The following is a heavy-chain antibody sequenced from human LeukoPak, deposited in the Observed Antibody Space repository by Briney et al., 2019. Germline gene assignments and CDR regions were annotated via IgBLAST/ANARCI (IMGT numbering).Heavy chain of an antibody. V-gene: IGHV1-69*13. CDR1: GGTFSSYA. Sequence: SVKVSCKASGGTFSSYAISWVRQAPGQGLEWMGGIIPIFGTANYAQKFQGRVTITAHGSTSTAYMELSSLRSEDTAVYYCARSPLATYSSRYYYMDVWGKGTTVTISS. J-gene: IGHJ6*03. CDR3: ARSPLATYSSRYYYMDV. D-gene: IGHD6-19*01. CDR2: IIPIFGTA.